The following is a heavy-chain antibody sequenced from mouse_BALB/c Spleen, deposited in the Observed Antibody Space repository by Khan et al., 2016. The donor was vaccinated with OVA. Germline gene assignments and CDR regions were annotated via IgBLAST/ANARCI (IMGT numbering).Heavy chain of an antibody. CDR3: ATSYFYGYYFDY. J-gene: IGHJ2*01. D-gene: IGHD1-1*01. CDR2: ISGDSSTI. Sequence: EVELVESGGGLVQPGGSRKLSCAASGFTFSSYGMHWVRQAPEKGLEWVAYISGDSSTIYYADTVKGRFTISRDNPKKTLFFKMTSQMSEDTTRYYCATSYFYGYYFDYWGPGTTLTVSS. V-gene: IGHV5-17*02. CDR1: GFTFSSYG.